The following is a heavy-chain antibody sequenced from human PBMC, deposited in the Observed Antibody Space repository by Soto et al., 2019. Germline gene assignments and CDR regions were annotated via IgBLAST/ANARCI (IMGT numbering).Heavy chain of an antibody. J-gene: IGHJ5*02. Sequence: PGGSLRLSCAASGFTVSSNYMSWVRQAPGKGLEWVSVIYSGGSTYYADSVKGRFTISRDNSKNTLYLQMNSLRAADTAVYYCATLPPRIVVTLLPIPSWGQGIQVTVSS. CDR2: IYSGGST. D-gene: IGHD2-21*01. CDR1: GFTVSSNY. CDR3: ATLPPRIVVTLLPIPS. V-gene: IGHV3-66*01.